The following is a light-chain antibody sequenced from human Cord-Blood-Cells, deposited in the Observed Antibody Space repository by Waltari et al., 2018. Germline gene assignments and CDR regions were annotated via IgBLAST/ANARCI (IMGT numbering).Light chain of an antibody. CDR3: QQSYSTLYT. Sequence: DIQMTQSPSSLSASVGDSVTITCRASQSISSYLNWNQQKPGKAPKLLIYAASSLQSGVPSRFSGSGSGTDFTLTISSLQPEDFATYYGQQSYSTLYTFGQGTKLEIK. V-gene: IGKV1-39*01. J-gene: IGKJ2*01. CDR2: AAS. CDR1: QSISSY.